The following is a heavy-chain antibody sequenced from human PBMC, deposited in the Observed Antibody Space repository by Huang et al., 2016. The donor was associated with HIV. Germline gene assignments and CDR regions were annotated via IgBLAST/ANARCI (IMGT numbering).Heavy chain of an antibody. D-gene: IGHD3-3*01. J-gene: IGHJ4*02. CDR3: AKDKYLMSTILAYYFDC. V-gene: IGHV3-30*18. CDR2: VSFDGRTK. Sequence: QVQLVESGGGVVQPGRSLRLSCTASGFSFSSYGMHWFRQAPGKGLAWVEGVSFDGRTKYSADSVKGRFTISRDNSKNTLYLQMNSLTVEDTAVYYCAKDKYLMSTILAYYFDCWGQGTLVTVSS. CDR1: GFSFSSYG.